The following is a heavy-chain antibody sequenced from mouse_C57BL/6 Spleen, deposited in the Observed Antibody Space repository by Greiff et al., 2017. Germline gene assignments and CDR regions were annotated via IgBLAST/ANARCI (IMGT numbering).Heavy chain of an antibody. J-gene: IGHJ2*01. CDR2: IDPSDSET. Sequence: VQLQQPGAELVRPGSSVKLSCKASGYTFTSYWMHWVKQRPIQGLEWIGNIDPSDSETHYNQKFKDKATLTVDKSSSTAYMQLSSLTSEDSAVYYCARGDFITTVVARYFDYWGQGTTLTVSS. D-gene: IGHD1-1*01. V-gene: IGHV1-52*01. CDR1: GYTFTSYW. CDR3: ARGDFITTVVARYFDY.